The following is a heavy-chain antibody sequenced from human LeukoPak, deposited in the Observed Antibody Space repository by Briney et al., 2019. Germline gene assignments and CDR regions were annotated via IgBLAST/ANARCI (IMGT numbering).Heavy chain of an antibody. Sequence: QPGGSLRLSCAASGFTFSSYAMSWVRQAPGKGLEWVSVISASGRNTYYADSVKGRFTISRDNANNLLYLQMNSLRDEDTALYYCARDTNWGFDYWGQGTLVTVSS. CDR2: ISASGRNT. CDR1: GFTFSSYA. D-gene: IGHD7-27*01. J-gene: IGHJ4*02. V-gene: IGHV3-23*01. CDR3: ARDTNWGFDY.